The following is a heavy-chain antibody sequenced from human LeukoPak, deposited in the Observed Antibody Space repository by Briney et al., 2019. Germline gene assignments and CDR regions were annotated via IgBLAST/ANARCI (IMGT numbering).Heavy chain of an antibody. CDR3: ARHPPRPTWDFDY. D-gene: IGHD1-26*01. CDR2: IHHSGAT. CDR1: GYSIGSGYY. J-gene: IGHJ4*02. Sequence: SETLSLTXTVSGYSIGSGYYWDWIRQTPGKGLEWVGSIHHSGATYYNPSLKSRVTISMDSPRDQFSLTLSSATAADTALYFCARHPPRPTWDFDYWGQGTLVIVSS. V-gene: IGHV4-38-2*02.